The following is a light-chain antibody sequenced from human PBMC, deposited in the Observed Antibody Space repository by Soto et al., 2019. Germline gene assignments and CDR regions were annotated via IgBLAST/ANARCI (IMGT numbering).Light chain of an antibody. CDR3: QHYNSYSEA. CDR2: EAS. CDR1: QTVNRW. J-gene: IGKJ1*01. Sequence: DIAMTQSPSTLSVSVGDTVTITCRASQTVNRWLAWYQQKPGKAPKLLIYEASTLQSGVPSRFAGSGSGTEFTLTISSLQPDDFGTYYCQHYNSYSEAFGQGTKV. V-gene: IGKV1-5*01.